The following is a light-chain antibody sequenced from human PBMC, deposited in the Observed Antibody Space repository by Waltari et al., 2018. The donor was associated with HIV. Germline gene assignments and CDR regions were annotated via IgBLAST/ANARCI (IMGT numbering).Light chain of an antibody. J-gene: IGLJ2*01. CDR3: LLTYSGARPAI. CDR2: DTN. Sequence: QAVVTQEPALTVSPGGTVTLTCGSSSGPVTSGHYPHWFQQKPGQAPRALIYDTNNHKSWTPARFSGSLLGGKAALTLSGAQPEDEADYFCLLTYSGARPAIFGGGTELSVL. V-gene: IGLV7-46*01. CDR1: SGPVTSGHY.